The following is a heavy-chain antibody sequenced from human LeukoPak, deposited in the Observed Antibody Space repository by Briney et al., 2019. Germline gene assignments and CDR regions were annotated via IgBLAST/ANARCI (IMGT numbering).Heavy chain of an antibody. J-gene: IGHJ5*02. CDR1: GGSISSGGYY. D-gene: IGHD1-26*01. Sequence: SQTLSLTCTVSGGSISSGGYYWSWIRQPPGKGLEWIGYIYHSGSTYYNPSLKSRVTISVDRSKNQFSLKLSSVTAADTAVYYCARGRVGANNWFDPWGQGTLVTVSS. CDR2: IYHSGST. CDR3: ARGRVGANNWFDP. V-gene: IGHV4-30-2*01.